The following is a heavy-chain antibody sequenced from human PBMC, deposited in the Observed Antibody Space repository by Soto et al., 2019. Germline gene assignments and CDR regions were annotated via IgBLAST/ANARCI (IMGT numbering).Heavy chain of an antibody. CDR1: GGSISNSANH. D-gene: IGHD3-10*01. J-gene: IGHJ5*02. CDR2: IYYSGGT. CDR3: AKGVRGVPNWFDP. Sequence: QVQLQESGPGLVRPSQTLSLSCTVSGGSISNSANHWSWIRQHPGEGLEWIGYIYYSGGTYYSPSLKGRVTMSIDASKNQFSLKLSSVTAADTAGYYCAKGVRGVPNWFDPWGQGTLVTVSS. V-gene: IGHV4-31*03.